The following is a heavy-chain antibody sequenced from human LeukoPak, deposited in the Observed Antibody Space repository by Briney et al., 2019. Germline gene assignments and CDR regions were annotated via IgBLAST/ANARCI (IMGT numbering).Heavy chain of an antibody. Sequence: SETLSLTCTVSGGSISTYYWSWIRQPPGKGLEWIGYIYYSGSTNYNPSLKSRVTISVDTSKNQFSLKLSSVTAADTAVYYCTRTDSSSAIDYWGQGTLVAVSS. J-gene: IGHJ4*02. CDR3: TRTDSSSAIDY. CDR2: IYYSGST. CDR1: GGSISTYY. V-gene: IGHV4-59*01. D-gene: IGHD6-6*01.